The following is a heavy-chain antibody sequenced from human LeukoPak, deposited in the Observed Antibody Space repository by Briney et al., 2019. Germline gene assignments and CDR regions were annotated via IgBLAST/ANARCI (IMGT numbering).Heavy chain of an antibody. J-gene: IGHJ4*02. V-gene: IGHV1-3*01. Sequence: GTSLRLSCAASGFTFSSYGMHWVRQAPGQGLEWLGWINAGNGNTRYSQKFQGRVTFTTDTSASTIYMDLSNLTTNDTAVYYCARDRVWGITPDPFDYWGQGTLVTVSS. D-gene: IGHD3-16*01. CDR1: GFTFSSYG. CDR3: ARDRVWGITPDPFDY. CDR2: INAGNGNT.